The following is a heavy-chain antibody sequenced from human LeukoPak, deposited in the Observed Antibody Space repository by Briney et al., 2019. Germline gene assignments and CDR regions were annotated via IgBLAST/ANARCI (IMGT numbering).Heavy chain of an antibody. V-gene: IGHV1-3*01. Sequence: ASVKVSCKASGYTFTSYAMHWVRQAPGQRLEWMGWINAGNGNTKYSQKFQGRVTITRDTSASTAYMELSSLRSEDTAVYYCARGYCTNGVCYTLLVDWFDPWGQGTLVTVSS. J-gene: IGHJ5*02. CDR3: ARGYCTNGVCYTLLVDWFDP. D-gene: IGHD2-8*01. CDR2: INAGNGNT. CDR1: GYTFTSYA.